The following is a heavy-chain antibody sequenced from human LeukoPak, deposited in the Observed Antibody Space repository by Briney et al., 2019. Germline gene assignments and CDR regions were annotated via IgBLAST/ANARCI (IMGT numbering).Heavy chain of an antibody. J-gene: IGHJ4*02. D-gene: IGHD6-13*01. V-gene: IGHV3-48*03. CDR2: ISSSSNMI. Sequence: PGGSLRLSCAASGLTFSNYEMNWVRQAPGKGLEWLSYISSSSNMIFYAESVKGRFTISRDNAKNSLYLRMNSLRAEDTAIYYCATASGGWYRYYFDSWGQGILVTVSS. CDR1: GLTFSNYE. CDR3: ATASGGWYRYYFDS.